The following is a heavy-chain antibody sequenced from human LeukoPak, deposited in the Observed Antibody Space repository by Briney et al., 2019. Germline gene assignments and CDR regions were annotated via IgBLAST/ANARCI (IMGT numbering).Heavy chain of an antibody. CDR3: AKGDELDCSSTSCYAFDY. Sequence: GGSLRLSCAASGFTFSDYAMSWVRQAPGKGLEWVAFIRYDGSNKYYADSVKGRFTISRDNSKNTLYLQMNSLRAEDTAVYYCAKGDELDCSSTSCYAFDYWGQGTLVTVSS. D-gene: IGHD2-2*01. CDR2: IRYDGSNK. CDR1: GFTFSDYA. J-gene: IGHJ4*02. V-gene: IGHV3-30*02.